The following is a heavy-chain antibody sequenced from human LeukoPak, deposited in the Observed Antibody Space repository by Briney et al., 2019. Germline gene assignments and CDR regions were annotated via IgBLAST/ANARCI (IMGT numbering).Heavy chain of an antibody. D-gene: IGHD3-22*01. V-gene: IGHV1-69*04. J-gene: IGHJ4*02. Sequence: SVKVSCKASGGTFSSYAISWVRQAPGQGLEWMGRIIPILGIANYAQKFQGRVTITADKSTSTAYMELSSLRSGDTAVYYCARADNYYDSSGYWIDYWSQGTLVTVSS. CDR1: GGTFSSYA. CDR2: IIPILGIA. CDR3: ARADNYYDSSGYWIDY.